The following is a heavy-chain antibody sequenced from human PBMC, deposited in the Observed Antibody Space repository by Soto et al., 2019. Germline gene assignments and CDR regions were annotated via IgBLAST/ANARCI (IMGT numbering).Heavy chain of an antibody. Sequence: SETLSLTCAVYGGFLSESYWTWVRQPPGKGLEWIGEINHVGGTNYNPPLKSRVTMSVDTSQNQFSLRLISVTAADTAMYFCVRIRYQLPSSVLWLDPWGQRTTVTVSX. J-gene: IGHJ5*02. CDR1: GGFLSESY. V-gene: IGHV4-34*01. CDR2: INHVGGT. D-gene: IGHD3-16*01. CDR3: VRIRYQLPSSVLWLDP.